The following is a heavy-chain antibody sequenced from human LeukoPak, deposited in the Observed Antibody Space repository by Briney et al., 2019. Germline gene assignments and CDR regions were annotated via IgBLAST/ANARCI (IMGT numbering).Heavy chain of an antibody. V-gene: IGHV3-21*01. D-gene: IGHD2-15*01. CDR3: AREGRKSRGVDIVRKKETGYYYYMDV. Sequence: TGGSLRLSCAASGFTFSTYTMNWVRQAPGKGLEWVSSISSSNNYMSYADSVKGRFTISRDNAKNSLYLQMNSLRAEDTAVYYCAREGRKSRGVDIVRKKETGYYYYMDVWGKGTTVTVSS. J-gene: IGHJ6*03. CDR2: ISSSNNYM. CDR1: GFTFSTYT.